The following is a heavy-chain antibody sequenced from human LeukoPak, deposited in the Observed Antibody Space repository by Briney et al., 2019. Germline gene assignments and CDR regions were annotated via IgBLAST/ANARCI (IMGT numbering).Heavy chain of an antibody. D-gene: IGHD3-10*01. CDR1: GFTFSSYE. CDR2: ISASGTIT. CDR3: AKNEGRGVTNPSLFDY. J-gene: IGHJ4*02. V-gene: IGHV3-48*03. Sequence: PGGSLRLSCAASGFTFSSYEMNWVRQAPGKGLEWISYISASGTITHYADSVEGRFTISRDNAKNSLYLQMNSLRAEDTAVYYCAKNEGRGVTNPSLFDYWGQGTLVTVSS.